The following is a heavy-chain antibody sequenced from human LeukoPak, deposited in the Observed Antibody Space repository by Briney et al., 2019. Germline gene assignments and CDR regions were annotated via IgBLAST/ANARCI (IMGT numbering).Heavy chain of an antibody. CDR3: ARGLSNSRRTLLGLDY. CDR1: GGSISSYY. J-gene: IGHJ4*02. V-gene: IGHV4-4*07. Sequence: SETLSLTCTVSGGSISSYYWSWIRQPAGKGLEWIGRIYTSGSTNYNPSLKSRVTMSVDTSKNQFSLKLSSVTAADTAVYYCARGLSNSRRTLLGLDYWGQGALVTVSS. CDR2: IYTSGST. D-gene: IGHD3-16*01.